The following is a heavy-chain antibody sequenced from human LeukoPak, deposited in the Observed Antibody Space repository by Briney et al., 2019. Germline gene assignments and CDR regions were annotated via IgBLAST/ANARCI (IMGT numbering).Heavy chain of an antibody. V-gene: IGHV3-33*05. D-gene: IGHD4-11*01. J-gene: IGHJ4*02. CDR1: GFTFSSCG. CDR2: ISYDGSNK. CDR3: ARVRPGSNYVDFDY. Sequence: GGSLRLSCAASGFTFSSCGMHWVRQAPGKGLEWVAVISYDGSNKYYAGSVKGRFTISRDNSKSTLYLQMNSLRAEDTAVYYCARVRPGSNYVDFDYWGQETLVTVSS.